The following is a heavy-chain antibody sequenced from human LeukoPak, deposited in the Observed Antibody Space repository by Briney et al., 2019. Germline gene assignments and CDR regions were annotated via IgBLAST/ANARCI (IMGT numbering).Heavy chain of an antibody. D-gene: IGHD1-26*01. Sequence: KPSETLSLTCTVSGGSISSSSYYWGWIRQPPGKGLEWIGTIYYSGTTYYNPSLKSRVTISGDRSENLLSLKMNSVTAADTAVYFCARQINSGSFYIQYFDHWGQGNLVTVST. CDR3: ARQINSGSFYIQYFDH. CDR2: IYYSGTT. V-gene: IGHV4-39*01. CDR1: GGSISSSSYY. J-gene: IGHJ4*02.